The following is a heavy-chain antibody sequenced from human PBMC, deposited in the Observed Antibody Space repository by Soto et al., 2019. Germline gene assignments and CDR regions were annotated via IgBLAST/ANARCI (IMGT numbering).Heavy chain of an antibody. Sequence: SETLSLTCTVSGDSISGSPYFWGWIRQPPGKRLEWIGSVFYDGYTLYTPSLRSRVTISVDTSKNQFSLKLTSVAVADTAVYYCAKDKITGLFDYWGQGTLVTVSS. CDR3: AKDKITGLFDY. D-gene: IGHD2-8*02. CDR2: VFYDGYT. CDR1: GDSISGSPYF. J-gene: IGHJ4*02. V-gene: IGHV4-39*02.